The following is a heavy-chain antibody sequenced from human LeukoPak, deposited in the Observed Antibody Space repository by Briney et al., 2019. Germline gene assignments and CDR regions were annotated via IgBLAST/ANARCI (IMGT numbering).Heavy chain of an antibody. D-gene: IGHD2-2*01. CDR3: ARPSRPGVGYCSSTSCLERDDAFDI. J-gene: IGHJ3*02. CDR1: GSSFTSYW. V-gene: IGHV5-51*01. Sequence: GESLQISCQGSGSSFTSYWIGWVRQLPGKGLEWMGIIYPGDSDTRYSPSFQGQVTISADKSISTAYLQWSSLKASDTAMYYCARPSRPGVGYCSSTSCLERDDAFDIWGQGTMVTVSS. CDR2: IYPGDSDT.